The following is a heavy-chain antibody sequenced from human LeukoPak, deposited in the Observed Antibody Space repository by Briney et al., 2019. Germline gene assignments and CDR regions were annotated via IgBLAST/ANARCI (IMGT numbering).Heavy chain of an antibody. CDR3: AKDAQRGFDYSNSLQN. CDR1: GVTFIHNS. V-gene: IGHV3-33*06. D-gene: IGHD4-11*01. Sequence: RGSPRLSCAAAGVTFIHNSMHWIHHTPPAGHGKVAVIWSDGSDKYYAKSVKGRFTISRDNSKNSLFLQMNSLRAEDTAVYYCAKDAQRGFDYSNSLQNWGQGILVTVSS. J-gene: IGHJ1*01. CDR2: IWSDGSDK.